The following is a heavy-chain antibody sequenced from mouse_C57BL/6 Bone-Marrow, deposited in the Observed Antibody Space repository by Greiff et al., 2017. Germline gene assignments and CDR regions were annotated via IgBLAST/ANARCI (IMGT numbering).Heavy chain of an antibody. CDR3: VKAYGNYEIDYAMDY. D-gene: IGHD2-1*01. V-gene: IGHV7-4*01. CDR2: IRNKANGYTT. J-gene: IGHJ4*01. Sequence: EVKLMESGGGLVQPGASLRLSCAASGFTFTDYYMSWVRQPPGKAPAWLALIRNKANGYTTEYTAAGKGRFTISRDNSQNILYLQMNTLRAEDSATYYCVKAYGNYEIDYAMDYWGQGTSVTVSS. CDR1: GFTFTDYY.